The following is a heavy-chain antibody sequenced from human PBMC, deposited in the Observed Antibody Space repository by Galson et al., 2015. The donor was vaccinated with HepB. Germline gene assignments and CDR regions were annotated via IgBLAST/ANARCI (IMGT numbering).Heavy chain of an antibody. CDR1: TFTFDDYA. V-gene: IGHV3-9*01. CDR3: GRYPGSAGDGLFYAMDV. J-gene: IGHJ6*02. Sequence: SLRLSCAASTFTFDDYAMHWVRQAPGKGLEWVSSSSWNSGSIVYADSVKGRFTISRDNAKKSLYLQMNRLRAEDTALYYCGRYPGSAGDGLFYAMDVWGQGTTVTVSS. D-gene: IGHD3-10*01. CDR2: SSWNSGSI.